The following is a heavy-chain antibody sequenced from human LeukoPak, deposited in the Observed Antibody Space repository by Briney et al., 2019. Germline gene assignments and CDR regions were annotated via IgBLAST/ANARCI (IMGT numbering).Heavy chain of an antibody. J-gene: IGHJ3*02. D-gene: IGHD2-8*02. CDR1: GFISNNYA. CDR3: AKDPNGDYTGGFDM. CDR2: ISASGSRT. Sequence: GGCLRLSCEGSGFISNNYAMSWVRQAPGKRPEWVSGISASGSRTHYADSVKGRFIISRDSSKNMVFLQMNSLRVEDTALYFCAKDPNGDYTGGFDMWGQGTMVTVSS. V-gene: IGHV3-23*01.